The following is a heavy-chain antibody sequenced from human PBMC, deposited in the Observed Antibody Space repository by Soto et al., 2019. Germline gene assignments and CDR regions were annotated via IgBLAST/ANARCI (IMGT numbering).Heavy chain of an antibody. D-gene: IGHD2-2*01. Sequence: EVQLVESGGGLVQSGGSPRLSCAASGFTFSDHYMHWVRQAPGKGLEWVGHIRNRVNSYTTEYGAFVKGRVTISRDDPKNPLYLQMNTLKTEDTAGYCCARGGCSATSCLAYWGQGDLVTVSS. V-gene: IGHV3-72*01. CDR2: IRNRVNSYTT. CDR1: GFTFSDHY. CDR3: ARGGCSATSCLAY. J-gene: IGHJ4*02.